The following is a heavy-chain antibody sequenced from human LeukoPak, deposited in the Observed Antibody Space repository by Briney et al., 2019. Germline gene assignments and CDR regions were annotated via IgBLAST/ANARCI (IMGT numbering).Heavy chain of an antibody. CDR2: INHSGST. J-gene: IGHJ5*02. CDR1: GGSISSTNW. CDR3: ARDIYYDFWSGYEP. D-gene: IGHD3-3*01. V-gene: IGHV4-4*02. Sequence: KTSETLSLTCAVSGGSISSTNWWIWVRQPPGKGLEWIGEINHSGSTNYNPSLKSRVTISVDTSKNQFSLKLSSVTAADTAVYYCARDIYYDFWSGYEPWGQGTLVTVSS.